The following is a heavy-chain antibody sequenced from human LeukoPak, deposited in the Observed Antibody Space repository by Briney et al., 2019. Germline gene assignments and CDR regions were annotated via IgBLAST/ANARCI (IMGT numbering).Heavy chain of an antibody. Sequence: SGPTLSHAPPPVTLTLTISGAGPGTRGGGVAWIRQPPVKVVEWIAVNYWNDDKRYSPSLNSTLTIIKDTSKTQVVLTMTNVDPVDEATYYCVHVDRTISWSRFEYWGQGTLVTVSS. V-gene: IGHV2-5*01. D-gene: IGHD6-13*01. CDR2: NYWNDDK. CDR3: VHVDRTISWSRFEY. J-gene: IGHJ4*02. CDR1: GAGPGTRGGG.